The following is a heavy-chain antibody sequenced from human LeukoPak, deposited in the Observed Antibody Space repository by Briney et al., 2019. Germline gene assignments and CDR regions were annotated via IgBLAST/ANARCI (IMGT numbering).Heavy chain of an antibody. CDR3: ARASSGSYSGPIYYYYYMDV. CDR2: IYHSGST. V-gene: IGHV4-30-4*08. D-gene: IGHD1-26*01. CDR1: GGSVGSGDYY. J-gene: IGHJ6*03. Sequence: SQTLYLTCTVSGGSVGSGDYYWSWIRQPPGKGLEWIGCIYHSGSTYYNPSLKSRVTISLDTPKNQFSLKLSSVTAADTAVYYCARASSGSYSGPIYYYYYMDVWGKGTTVTVSS.